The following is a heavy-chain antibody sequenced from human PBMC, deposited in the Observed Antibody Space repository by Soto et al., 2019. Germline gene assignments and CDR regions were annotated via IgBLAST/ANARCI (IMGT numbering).Heavy chain of an antibody. CDR1: GGSFSGYY. CDR3: ARLGQISSSRFRRPNNKNWFDP. Sequence: PSETLSLTCAVYGGSFSGYYWSWIRQPPGKGLEWIGEINHSGSTNYNPSLKSRVTISVDTSKNQFSLKLSSATAADTAVYYCARLGQISSSRFRRPNNKNWFDPWGQGTLVTVSS. V-gene: IGHV4-34*01. J-gene: IGHJ5*02. D-gene: IGHD6-6*01. CDR2: INHSGST.